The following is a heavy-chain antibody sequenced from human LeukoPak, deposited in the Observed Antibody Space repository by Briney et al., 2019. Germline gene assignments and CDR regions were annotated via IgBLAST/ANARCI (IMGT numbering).Heavy chain of an antibody. Sequence: ASVKVSYKASGYTFTSYGISWVRQAPGQGLEWMGWISAYNGNTNYAQKLQGRVTMTTDTSTSTAYMELRSLRSDDTAVYYCARGGGSGSYGGFSSRYNWFDPWGQGTLVTVSS. D-gene: IGHD3-10*01. CDR1: GYTFTSYG. CDR3: ARGGGSGSYGGFSSRYNWFDP. V-gene: IGHV1-18*01. J-gene: IGHJ5*02. CDR2: ISAYNGNT.